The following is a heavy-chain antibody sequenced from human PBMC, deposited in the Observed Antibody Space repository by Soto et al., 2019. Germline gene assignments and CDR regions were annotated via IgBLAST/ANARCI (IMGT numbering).Heavy chain of an antibody. Sequence: QGTLKESGPTLVKPTQTLTLTCSFSGFSLSTSGVGVGWIRQPPGKALEWLAHLYWSGDEHYRPSLKSRLSITKDTSNNQVVLTMTNMDPVDTATYYCARVLAARPVFAFYIWGQGTMVTVSS. CDR3: ARVLAARPVFAFYI. CDR1: GFSLSTSGVG. D-gene: IGHD6-6*01. V-gene: IGHV2-5*01. J-gene: IGHJ3*02. CDR2: LYWSGDE.